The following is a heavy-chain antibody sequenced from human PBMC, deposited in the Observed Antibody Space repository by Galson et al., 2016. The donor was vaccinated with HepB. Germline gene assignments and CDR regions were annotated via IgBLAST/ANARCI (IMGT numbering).Heavy chain of an antibody. D-gene: IGHD3/OR15-3a*01. CDR2: MTPKTGYA. CDR1: GYNFTEYD. J-gene: IGHJ4*02. Sequence: SVKVSCKASGYNFTEYDINWVRQAPGQGLEWLGWMTPKTGYAAYAPTFRGRISMTRDTSITTAYMELSSLRSEDTAVYFCASYDFYIGPFWGQGAQVTVSS. V-gene: IGHV1-8*01. CDR3: ASYDFYIGPF.